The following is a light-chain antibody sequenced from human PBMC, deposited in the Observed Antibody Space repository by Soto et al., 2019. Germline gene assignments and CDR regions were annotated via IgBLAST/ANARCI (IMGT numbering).Light chain of an antibody. J-gene: IGKJ4*01. CDR1: QSIGGK. Sequence: EVVMTQSPVSLSVSPGESATLSCRASQSIGGKLVWYQHKPGQAPRLLIYGASTRATDIPARFSGSGSETEFTLTIGGLQSAESAIYYCLQYNDWPPLTFGGGTKVEIK. CDR2: GAS. V-gene: IGKV3-15*01. CDR3: LQYNDWPPLT.